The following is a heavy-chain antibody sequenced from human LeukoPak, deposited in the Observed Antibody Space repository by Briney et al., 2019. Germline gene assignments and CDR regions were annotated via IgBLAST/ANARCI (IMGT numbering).Heavy chain of an antibody. J-gene: IGHJ5*02. D-gene: IGHD3-10*01. V-gene: IGHV3-20*01. CDR3: ARVYYYGPGRSWFDP. CDR1: GFTFDDYG. Sequence: PGGSLRLSCAASGFTFDDYGMSWVRQAPGKGLEWVSGINWNGGSTGYADSVKGRFTISRDNAKNSLYLQMNSLRAEDTALYHCARVYYYGPGRSWFDPWGQGTLVTVSS. CDR2: INWNGGST.